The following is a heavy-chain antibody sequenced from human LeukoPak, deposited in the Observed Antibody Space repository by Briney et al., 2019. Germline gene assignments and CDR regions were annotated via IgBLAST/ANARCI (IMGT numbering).Heavy chain of an antibody. J-gene: IGHJ5*02. V-gene: IGHV1-2*04. CDR1: GYTFTGYY. D-gene: IGHD6-13*01. Sequence: APVKVSCKASGYTFTGYYMHWVRQAPGQGLEWMGWINPNSGGTNYAQKFQGWVTMTRDTSISTAYMELSRLRSDDTAVYYCARGRVRALNSSSQGDWFDPWGQGTLVTVSS. CDR3: ARGRVRALNSSSQGDWFDP. CDR2: INPNSGGT.